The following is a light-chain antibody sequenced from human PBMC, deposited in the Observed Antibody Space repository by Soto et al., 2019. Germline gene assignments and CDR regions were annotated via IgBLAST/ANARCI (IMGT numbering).Light chain of an antibody. CDR3: QQLFMYPPA. Sequence: IQLTKSPSSLSASVGDRVTITCRASQGIINYLACYQQKPGKAPKLLIYGASTLQSGVPSRFGGSGSGTDFTLNVSSLQPEAFATYYCQQLFMYPPAFGPGTKVDI. CDR2: GAS. J-gene: IGKJ3*01. V-gene: IGKV1-9*01. CDR1: QGIINY.